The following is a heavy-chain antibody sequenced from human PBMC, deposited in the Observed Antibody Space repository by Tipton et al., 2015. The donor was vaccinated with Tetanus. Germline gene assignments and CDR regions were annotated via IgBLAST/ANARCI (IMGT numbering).Heavy chain of an antibody. D-gene: IGHD1-26*01. V-gene: IGHV4-4*07. Sequence: TLSLTCTVSRGPISSYYWSWIRQPAGKGLEWIGHISNGNADYAPSLKSRVSLSVDTSKNQFSLELRFVTAADTAVYFCARGLPREPWYFDYWGQGMQVTVSS. CDR1: RGPISSYY. CDR2: ISNGNA. J-gene: IGHJ4*02. CDR3: ARGLPREPWYFDY.